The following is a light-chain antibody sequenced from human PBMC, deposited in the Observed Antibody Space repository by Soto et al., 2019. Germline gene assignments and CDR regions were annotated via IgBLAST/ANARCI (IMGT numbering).Light chain of an antibody. V-gene: IGLV1-44*01. Sequence: QSVLTQPPSASGTPGQRVTISCSGSSSNIGSNTVNWYQQLPGTAPKLLIYSYNQRPSGVPDRFSGSKSGPSASLAISGLQSDDAADYYCAAWDDRLNAPVFGTATKLTV. CDR1: SSNIGSNT. CDR2: SYN. CDR3: AAWDDRLNAPV. J-gene: IGLJ1*01.